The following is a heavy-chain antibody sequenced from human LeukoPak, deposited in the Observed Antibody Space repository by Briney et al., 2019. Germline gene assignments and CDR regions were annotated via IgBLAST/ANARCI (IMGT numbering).Heavy chain of an antibody. CDR1: GYTFTSYA. CDR3: ARSHPGLSSGYYGDD. V-gene: IGHV1-2*06. D-gene: IGHD3-22*01. J-gene: IGHJ4*02. CDR2: INPNSGGT. Sequence: ASVKVSCKASGYTFTSYAMHWVRQAPGQGLEWMGRINPNSGGTNYAQKFQGRVTMTRDTSISTAYMELSRLRSDDTAVYYCARSHPGLSSGYYGDDGGQGTLVTVSS.